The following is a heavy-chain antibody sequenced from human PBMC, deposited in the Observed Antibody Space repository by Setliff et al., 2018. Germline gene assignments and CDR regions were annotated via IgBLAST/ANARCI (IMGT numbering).Heavy chain of an antibody. D-gene: IGHD2-15*01. J-gene: IGHJ4*02. CDR2: IWDGGGNK. CDR1: GFTFSTYR. CDR3: ARTCSGSGCYAGLES. V-gene: IGHV3-33*08. Sequence: GGSLRLSCAASGFTFSTYRMHWVRQAPGKGLEWVAVIWDGGGNKYHADSVKGRFTISRDNSKNTLYLQMNSLRPDDTAVYYCARTCSGSGCYAGLESWGQGTPVTVSS.